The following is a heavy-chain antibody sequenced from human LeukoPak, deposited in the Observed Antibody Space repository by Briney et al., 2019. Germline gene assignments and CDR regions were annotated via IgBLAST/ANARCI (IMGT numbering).Heavy chain of an antibody. D-gene: IGHD3-9*01. CDR3: ARVRQYYDILTGYYSDY. CDR2: ISSTSSYT. Sequence: PGGSLRLSWAASGFTFSDYYMSWIRQAPGKGLEWISYISSTSSYTNYADSVKGRFTISRDNAKNSLYLQMNSLRAEDTAVYYCARVRQYYDILTGYYSDYWGQGTLVTVSS. J-gene: IGHJ4*02. V-gene: IGHV3-11*06. CDR1: GFTFSDYY.